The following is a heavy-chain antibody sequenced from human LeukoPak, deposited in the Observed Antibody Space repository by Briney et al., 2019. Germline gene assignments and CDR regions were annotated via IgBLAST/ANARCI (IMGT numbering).Heavy chain of an antibody. CDR3: ADSSGWLTDLDY. V-gene: IGHV3-30-3*01. CDR1: GFTFSSYA. Sequence: PGGSLRLSCAASGFTFSSYAMNWVRQAPGKGLNRVAVISYDGSNKYYADSVKGRFTISRDNSKNTLYLQMNSLRAEDTAVYYCADSSGWLTDLDYWGQGTLVTVSS. J-gene: IGHJ4*02. D-gene: IGHD6-19*01. CDR2: ISYDGSNK.